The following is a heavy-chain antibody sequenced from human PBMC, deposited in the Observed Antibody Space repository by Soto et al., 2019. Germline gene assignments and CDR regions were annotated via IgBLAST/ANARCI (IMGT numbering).Heavy chain of an antibody. Sequence: PSETLSLTCTVSGGSIISSSYYGVGIRQPPGKGLEWIGSIYYSGSTYYNPSLKSRVTISVDTPKNQFSLKLSSVTAADTAVYYCARLTRGVVVPAAMPSRITMVRGVIIPWGQGTLVTVS. CDR2: IYYSGST. CDR1: GGSIISSSYY. V-gene: IGHV4-39*01. J-gene: IGHJ5*02. CDR3: ARLTRGVVVPAAMPSRITMVRGVIIP. D-gene: IGHD3-10*01.